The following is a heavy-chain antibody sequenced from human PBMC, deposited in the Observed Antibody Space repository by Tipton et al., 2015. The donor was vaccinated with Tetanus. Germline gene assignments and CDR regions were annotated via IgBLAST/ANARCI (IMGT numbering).Heavy chain of an antibody. CDR2: INPNSGGT. CDR1: GYTFTGYY. V-gene: IGHV1-2*04. D-gene: IGHD3-22*01. J-gene: IGHJ4*02. Sequence: QLVQSGAEVRKPGASVKVSCKASGYTFTGYYMHWVRQAPGQGLEWMGWINPNSGGTNYAQKFQGWVTMTRDTSISTAYMELSRLRADDTAVYYCARGGRRGGYDSSGDYWGQGTLVTVSS. CDR3: ARGGRRGGYDSSGDY.